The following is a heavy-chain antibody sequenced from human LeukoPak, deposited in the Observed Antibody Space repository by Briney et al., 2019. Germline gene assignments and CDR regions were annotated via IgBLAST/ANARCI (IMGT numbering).Heavy chain of an antibody. CDR3: ARGSVAGTRWFDP. Sequence: PSETLSLTCADYGGSFSGYYWSWIRQPPGKGLEWIGEINHSGSTNYNPSLKSRVTISVDTSKNQFSLKLSSVTAADTAVYYCARGSVAGTRWFDPWGQGTLVTVSS. CDR1: GGSFSGYY. V-gene: IGHV4-34*01. J-gene: IGHJ5*02. CDR2: INHSGST. D-gene: IGHD6-19*01.